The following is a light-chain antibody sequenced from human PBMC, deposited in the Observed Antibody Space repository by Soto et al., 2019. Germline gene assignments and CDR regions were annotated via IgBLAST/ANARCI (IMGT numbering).Light chain of an antibody. Sequence: QAVVTQPPSVSGAPGQRVTISCTGSNSNIGAGYGVNWYQQLPGTAPKLLLYGNTIRPSGVPDRFSGSKSGTSASLAITGLQAEDEADYYYQSYDSSLSAVVFGGGTKLTVL. CDR2: GNT. V-gene: IGLV1-40*01. J-gene: IGLJ2*01. CDR3: QSYDSSLSAVV. CDR1: NSNIGAGYG.